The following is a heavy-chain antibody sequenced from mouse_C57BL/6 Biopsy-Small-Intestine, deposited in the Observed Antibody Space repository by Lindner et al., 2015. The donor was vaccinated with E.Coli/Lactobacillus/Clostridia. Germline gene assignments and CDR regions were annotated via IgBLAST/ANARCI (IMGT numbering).Heavy chain of an antibody. CDR2: INPNSGGT. D-gene: IGHD1-1*01. Sequence: VQLQESGPELVKPGASVKIPCKASGYTFTDYNMDWVKQSHGTSLEWIGDINPNSGGTIYNQKFKGKATLTADKSSSTAYMELRSLTSEDSAVYFCAREAYYGSSYGYFDVWGTGTTVTVSS. V-gene: IGHV1-18*01. J-gene: IGHJ1*03. CDR1: GYTFTDYN. CDR3: AREAYYGSSYGYFDV.